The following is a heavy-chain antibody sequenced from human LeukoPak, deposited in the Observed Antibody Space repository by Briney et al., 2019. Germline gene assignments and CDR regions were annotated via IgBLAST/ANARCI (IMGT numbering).Heavy chain of an antibody. V-gene: IGHV4-59*08. Sequence: SSETLSLTCTVSGASITNYFWGWIRQPPGKALQWLGYVCCGAYYYNPSLVSRLTVSVDTAKNQFSLGLRSVTAADTAVYYCARLRPRTNYDLSSDYYAFDYWGQGTLVTVSS. CDR2: VCCGAY. J-gene: IGHJ4*02. CDR1: GASITNYF. D-gene: IGHD3-3*01. CDR3: ARLRPRTNYDLSSDYYAFDY.